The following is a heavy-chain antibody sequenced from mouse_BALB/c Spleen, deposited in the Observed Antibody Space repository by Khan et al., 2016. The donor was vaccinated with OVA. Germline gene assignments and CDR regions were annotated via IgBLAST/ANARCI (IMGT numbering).Heavy chain of an antibody. CDR1: GYSITRNYA. J-gene: IGHJ4*01. CDR2: ISYSDTT. CDR3: ASGNYYGYAMDY. Sequence: QLEESGPGLVKPSQSLSLTCTVNGYSITRNYAWNWIRQFPGNKLEWMGYISYSDTTSYNPSLKSRLSITRDTSKNQFFLQLHSVTTEDSATYYCASGNYYGYAMDYWGQGTSVTVSS. D-gene: IGHD1-1*01. V-gene: IGHV3-2*02.